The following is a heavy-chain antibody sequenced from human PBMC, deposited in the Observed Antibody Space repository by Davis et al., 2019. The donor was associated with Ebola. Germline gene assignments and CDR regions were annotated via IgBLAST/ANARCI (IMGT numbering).Heavy chain of an antibody. CDR1: GYTFTSYG. D-gene: IGHD3-22*01. J-gene: IGHJ4*02. CDR3: ARSITMIVVGYFDY. CDR2: ISTYNGNT. Sequence: ASVKVSCKASGYTFTSYGISWVRQAPGQGLEWMGWISTYNGNTNYAQKLQGRVTMTTDTSTSTAYMELRSLRSDDTAVYYCARSITMIVVGYFDYWGQGTLVTVSS. V-gene: IGHV1-18*04.